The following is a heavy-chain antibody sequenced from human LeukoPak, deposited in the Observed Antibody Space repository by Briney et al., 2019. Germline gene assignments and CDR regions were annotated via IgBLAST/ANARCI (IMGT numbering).Heavy chain of an antibody. Sequence: GGPLRLSCGASGFPFSYYAIHWVPQATGKGVERVAVISYDGRLKYYADSVKGRFTISRDNSKNTLYLQMNSLRAEDTAVYYCARDRESYYYGSGSYRGHWFDPWGQGTLVTVSS. D-gene: IGHD3-10*01. V-gene: IGHV3-30-3*01. CDR2: ISYDGRLK. CDR3: ARDRESYYYGSGSYRGHWFDP. CDR1: GFPFSYYA. J-gene: IGHJ5*02.